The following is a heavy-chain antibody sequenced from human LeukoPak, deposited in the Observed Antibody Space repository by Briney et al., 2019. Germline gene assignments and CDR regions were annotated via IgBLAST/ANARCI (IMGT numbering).Heavy chain of an antibody. V-gene: IGHV3-23*05. CDR2: ITSTSSST. CDR1: GFTFSSYA. Sequence: GGSLRLSCAVSGFTFSSYAMHWVRQAPGKGLEWVSSITSTSSSTFYADSVKGRFTTSRDNSKKTLHLQMNSVRAEDTAVYYCAKGGVTLMQGFDYWGQGTLVTVSS. J-gene: IGHJ4*02. CDR3: AKGGVTLMQGFDY. D-gene: IGHD3-22*01.